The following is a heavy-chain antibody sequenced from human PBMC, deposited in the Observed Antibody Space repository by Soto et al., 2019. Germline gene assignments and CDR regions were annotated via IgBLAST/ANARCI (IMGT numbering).Heavy chain of an antibody. J-gene: IGHJ6*02. CDR3: ATAYCSGGSCRGDYYYGMDV. CDR2: ISSSSSTI. Sequence: GGSLRLSCAASGFTFSSYSMNWVRQAPGKGLEWVSYISSSSSTIYYADSVKGRFTISRDNAKNSLYLQMNSLRDEDTAVYYCATAYCSGGSCRGDYYYGMDVWGQGTTVTVSS. V-gene: IGHV3-48*02. CDR1: GFTFSSYS. D-gene: IGHD2-15*01.